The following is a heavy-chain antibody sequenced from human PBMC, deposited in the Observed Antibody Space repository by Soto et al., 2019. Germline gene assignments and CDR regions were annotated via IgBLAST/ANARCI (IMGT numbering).Heavy chain of an antibody. CDR3: ARDTYGSGSYYLSHWFDP. D-gene: IGHD3-10*01. Sequence: GGSLRLSCAATGFTFSSYGMHWVRQAPGKGLEWVAVIWYDGSNKYYADSVEGRFTISRDNSKNTLYLQMNSLRAEDTAVYYCARDTYGSGSYYLSHWFDPWGQGTLVTVSS. V-gene: IGHV3-33*01. CDR2: IWYDGSNK. J-gene: IGHJ5*02. CDR1: GFTFSSYG.